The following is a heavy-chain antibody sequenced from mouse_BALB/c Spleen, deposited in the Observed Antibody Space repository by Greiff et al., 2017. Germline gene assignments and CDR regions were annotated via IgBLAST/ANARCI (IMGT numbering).Heavy chain of an antibody. J-gene: IGHJ4*01. CDR1: GFSLTSYG. V-gene: IGHV2-9*02. Sequence: VQLVESGPGLVAPSQSLSITCTVSGFSLTSYGVHWVRQPPGKGLEWLGVIWAGGSTNYNSALMSRLSISKDNSKSQVFLKMNSLQTDDTAMYYWARDGGYGHYYAMDYWGQGTSVTVSS. D-gene: IGHD2-14*01. CDR2: IWAGGST. CDR3: ARDGGYGHYYAMDY.